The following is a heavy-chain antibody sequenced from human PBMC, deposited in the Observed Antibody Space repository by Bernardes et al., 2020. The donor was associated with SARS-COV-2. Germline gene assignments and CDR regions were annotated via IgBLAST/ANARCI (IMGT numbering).Heavy chain of an antibody. CDR3: ARLDYGDYYGMDV. J-gene: IGHJ6*02. CDR1: GGSISSSSYY. Sequence: SETLSLTCTVSGGSISSSSYYWGWIRQPPGKGLEWIGSIYYSGSTYYNPSLKSRVTISVDTSKNQFSLKLSSVTAADTAVYYCARLDYGDYYGMDVWGQGTTVTVSS. V-gene: IGHV4-39*01. CDR2: IYYSGST. D-gene: IGHD4-17*01.